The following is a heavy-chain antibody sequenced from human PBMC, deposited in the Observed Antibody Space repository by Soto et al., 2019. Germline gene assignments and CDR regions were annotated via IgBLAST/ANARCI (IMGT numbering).Heavy chain of an antibody. Sequence: ASVKVSCKASGGTFSSYAISWVRQAPGQGLEWMGGIIPIFGTANYAQKFQGRVTITADESTSTAYMELSSLRSEDTAVYYCARGARDYYDSSGYFYDWFDPWGQGTLVTVSS. CDR3: ARGARDYYDSSGYFYDWFDP. CDR2: IIPIFGTA. V-gene: IGHV1-69*13. CDR1: GGTFSSYA. D-gene: IGHD3-22*01. J-gene: IGHJ5*02.